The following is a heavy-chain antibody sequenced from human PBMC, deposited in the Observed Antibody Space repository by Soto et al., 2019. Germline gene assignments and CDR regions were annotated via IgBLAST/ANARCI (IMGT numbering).Heavy chain of an antibody. V-gene: IGHV3-21*01. Sequence: LRVSCATSGFTFSRCDMNWVRQAPGKGLEWVSFISSSASYMYYADSVKGRFTISRDNSKKSLYLQMNSLRADDTAVYYCARECVDTVTSITIPFDYWGQGALVTVSS. J-gene: IGHJ4*02. CDR1: GFTFSRCD. D-gene: IGHD5-12*01. CDR2: ISSSASYM. CDR3: ARECVDTVTSITIPFDY.